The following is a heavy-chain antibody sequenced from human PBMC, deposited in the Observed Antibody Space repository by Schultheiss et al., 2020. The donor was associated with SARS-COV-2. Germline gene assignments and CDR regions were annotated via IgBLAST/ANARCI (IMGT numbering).Heavy chain of an antibody. CDR3: ARSPDYYSASGSYYSFDL. Sequence: ASVKVSCKASGYTFTSYYMHWVRQAPGQGLEWMGIINPSGGSTSYAQKFQGRVTITADESTSTAYMELSSLRSEDTAMYYCARSPDYYSASGSYYSFDLWGQGTLVTVSS. CDR1: GYTFTSYY. CDR2: INPSGGST. D-gene: IGHD3-10*01. V-gene: IGHV1-46*01. J-gene: IGHJ4*02.